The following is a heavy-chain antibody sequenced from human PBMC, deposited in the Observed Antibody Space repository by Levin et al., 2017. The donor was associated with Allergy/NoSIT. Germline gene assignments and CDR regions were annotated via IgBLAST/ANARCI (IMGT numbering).Heavy chain of an antibody. CDR1: GFTFSSYA. J-gene: IGHJ3*02. CDR2: ISGSGGST. V-gene: IGHV3-23*01. D-gene: IGHD3-3*01. Sequence: GGSLRLSCAASGFTFSSYAMTWVRQAPGKGLEWVSAISGSGGSTYYADSVKGRFTISRDNSKNTLYLQMNSLRAEDTAVYYCAKALRFLEWLSLDAFDIWGQGTMVTVSS. CDR3: AKALRFLEWLSLDAFDI.